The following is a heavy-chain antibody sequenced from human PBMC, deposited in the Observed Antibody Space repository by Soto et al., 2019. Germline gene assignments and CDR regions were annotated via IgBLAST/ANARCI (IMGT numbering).Heavy chain of an antibody. J-gene: IGHJ3*02. D-gene: IGHD3-9*01. CDR1: GFTFSSYS. CDR2: ISSSSSTI. V-gene: IGHV3-48*01. Sequence: GGSLRLSCAASGFTFSSYSMNWVRQAPGKGLEWVSYISSSSSTIYYADSVKGRFTISRDNAKNSLYLQMNSLRAEDTAVYYCASGILTGYYLPDAFDIWGQGTMVTVSS. CDR3: ASGILTGYYLPDAFDI.